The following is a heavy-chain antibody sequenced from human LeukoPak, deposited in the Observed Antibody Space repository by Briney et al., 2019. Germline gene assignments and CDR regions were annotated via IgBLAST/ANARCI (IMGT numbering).Heavy chain of an antibody. CDR3: ARGFIVATISHYYYGMDV. Sequence: SVKVSCKASGGTFSSYAISWVRQAPGQGLEWMGGIIPIFGTANYAQKFQGRVTITADESTSTAYMELSSLRSEDTAVYYCARGFIVATISHYYYGMDVWGQGTTVTVSS. D-gene: IGHD5-12*01. CDR2: IIPIFGTA. CDR1: GGTFSSYA. J-gene: IGHJ6*02. V-gene: IGHV1-69*13.